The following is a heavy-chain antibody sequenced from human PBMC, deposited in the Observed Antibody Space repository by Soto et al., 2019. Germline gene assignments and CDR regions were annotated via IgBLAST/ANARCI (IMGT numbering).Heavy chain of an antibody. CDR3: AMHDYYYYYGMDV. Sequence: GGSLRLSCAASGFTFSTYWMSWVRQAPGKGLEWVANIKQDGSEKYYVDSVKGRFTISRDNAKNSLYLQMNSLRAEDTAVYYFAMHDYYYYYGMDVWGQGITVNVSS. J-gene: IGHJ6*02. CDR1: GFTFSTYW. V-gene: IGHV3-7*02. CDR2: IKQDGSEK.